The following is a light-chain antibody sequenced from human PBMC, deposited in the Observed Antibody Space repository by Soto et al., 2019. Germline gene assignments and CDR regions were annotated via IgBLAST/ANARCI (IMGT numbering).Light chain of an antibody. CDR1: SSDVGGYNF. CDR2: EVS. Sequence: QSVLTQPASVSGSPGQSITISCTGTSSDVGGYNFVSWYQQYPGKVPKLMIYEVSNRPSGVSNRFSGSKSGNTASLNISGLQAEDESDYYCSSYTGSSTRYVFGTGTKVTVL. V-gene: IGLV2-14*01. CDR3: SSYTGSSTRYV. J-gene: IGLJ1*01.